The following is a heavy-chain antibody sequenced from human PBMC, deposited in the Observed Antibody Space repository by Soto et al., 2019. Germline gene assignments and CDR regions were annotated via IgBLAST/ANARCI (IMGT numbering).Heavy chain of an antibody. Sequence: EVQLLGSGGGLVQPGGSLRLSCAGSGFTFSDYAISWVRQAPGKGLEWVSAMSGRGGSVYYADSVKGRFTISRDNSKNTVYLQMSSLRGEDTAIYYCAKTFGSNWLLDYWGRGTLVTVSS. CDR2: MSGRGGSV. J-gene: IGHJ4*02. CDR3: AKTFGSNWLLDY. D-gene: IGHD6-13*01. V-gene: IGHV3-23*01. CDR1: GFTFSDYA.